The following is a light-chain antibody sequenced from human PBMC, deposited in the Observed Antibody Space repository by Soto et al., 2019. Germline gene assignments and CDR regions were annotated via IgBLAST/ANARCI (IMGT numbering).Light chain of an antibody. CDR2: GAS. V-gene: IGKV3-15*01. J-gene: IGKJ3*01. CDR3: QHYNKLPFT. Sequence: EIEMTPSPFTLPGTPRERARLSCRASQSVSSNLAWYQQKPGQAPRLLIYGASTRATGIPARFSGSGSGTEFTLTITSLQSEDFAVYYCQHYNKLPFTFGPGGKVDI. CDR1: QSVSSN.